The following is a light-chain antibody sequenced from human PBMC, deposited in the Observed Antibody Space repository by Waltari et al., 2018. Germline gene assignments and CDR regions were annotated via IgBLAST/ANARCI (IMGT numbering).Light chain of an antibody. Sequence: EIVLTQSPGTLSLSPGERATLSCRGSQSVSSSYLAWYQQKPGQAPRLLIYGASSRATGIPDRFSGSGSGTDFTLIISRLEPEDFAVYYCQQYGSSPMYTFGQGTKLEIK. CDR2: GAS. CDR3: QQYGSSPMYT. CDR1: QSVSSSY. V-gene: IGKV3-20*01. J-gene: IGKJ2*01.